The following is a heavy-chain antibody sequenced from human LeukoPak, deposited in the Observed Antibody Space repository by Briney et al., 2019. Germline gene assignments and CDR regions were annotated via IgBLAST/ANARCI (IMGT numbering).Heavy chain of an antibody. CDR2: ISSSGNII. Sequence: GGSLRLSCAASRFTFSNYGVNWVRQAPGKGLEWVSYISSSGNIIYYADSVKGRFTISRDNAKNSLYLQMNSLRAEDTAVYYCARRRYNWNAIDYWGQGTLVTVSS. D-gene: IGHD1-20*01. V-gene: IGHV3-48*04. CDR1: RFTFSNYG. CDR3: ARRRYNWNAIDY. J-gene: IGHJ4*02.